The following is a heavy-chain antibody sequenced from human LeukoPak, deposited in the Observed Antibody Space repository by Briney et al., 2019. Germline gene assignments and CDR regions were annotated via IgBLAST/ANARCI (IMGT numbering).Heavy chain of an antibody. CDR1: GFTVTTSY. CDR3: ARQAAAATPFHY. J-gene: IGHJ4*02. D-gene: IGHD6-13*01. Sequence: PGGSLRLSCAASGFTVTTSYMSWFRQAPGKGLEWVSIIYSGGATYYAASVKGRFAISRVNSKNTLYLQMNGLRPEDTAMYYCARQAAAATPFHYWGQGSLVTVSS. V-gene: IGHV3-66*02. CDR2: IYSGGAT.